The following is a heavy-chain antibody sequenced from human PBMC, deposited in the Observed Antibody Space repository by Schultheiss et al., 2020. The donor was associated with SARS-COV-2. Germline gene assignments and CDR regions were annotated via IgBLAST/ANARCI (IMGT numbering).Heavy chain of an antibody. CDR1: GFTFSNAW. CDR2: ISYDGSNK. CDR3: ARDLRGWYYYFDY. V-gene: IGHV3-30*01. D-gene: IGHD6-19*01. Sequence: GGSLRLSCAASGFTFSNAWMNWVRQAPGKGLEWVAVISYDGSNKYYADSVKGRFTISRDNSKNTLYLQMNSLRAEDTAVYYCARDLRGWYYYFDYWGQGTLVTVSS. J-gene: IGHJ4*02.